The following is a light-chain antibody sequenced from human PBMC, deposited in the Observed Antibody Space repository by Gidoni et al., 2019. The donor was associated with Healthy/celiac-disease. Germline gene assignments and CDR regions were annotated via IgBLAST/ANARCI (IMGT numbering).Light chain of an antibody. CDR1: SSDVGGYNY. V-gene: IGLV2-14*03. CDR2: DVS. CDR3: SSYTSSSTPVV. Sequence: QSALTQPASVSGSPGQSITISCTGTSSDVGGYNYVSWYPHHPGKAPKLMIYDVSNRPSGVSSRFSGSKSGNTASLTISGLQAEDEADYYCSSYTSSSTPVVFGGGTKLTVL. J-gene: IGLJ2*01.